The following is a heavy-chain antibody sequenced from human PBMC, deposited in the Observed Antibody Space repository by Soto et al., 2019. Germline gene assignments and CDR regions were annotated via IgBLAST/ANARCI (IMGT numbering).Heavy chain of an antibody. D-gene: IGHD2-2*01. V-gene: IGHV3-9*01. CDR3: ARDSCSSTSCYVLDYFDY. CDR1: GFTFDDYA. CDR2: ISWNSGSI. Sequence: GGSLRLSCAASGFTFDDYAMHWVRQAPGKGLEWVSGISWNSGSIGYADSVKGRFTINPDTSKNQFSLQLNSVTPEDTAVYYCARDSCSSTSCYVLDYFDYWGQGTLVTVSS. J-gene: IGHJ4*02.